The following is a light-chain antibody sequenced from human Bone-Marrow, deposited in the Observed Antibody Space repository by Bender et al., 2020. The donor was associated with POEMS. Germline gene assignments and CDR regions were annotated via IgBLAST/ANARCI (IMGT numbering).Light chain of an antibody. CDR1: NIGNYNS. J-gene: IGLJ3*02. Sequence: QSALTQPPSVSGSPGQSVTISCTGTNIGNYNSVSWYRQSPGKAPKLMIYEGSKRPSGVSNRFSGSKSGNTASLTISGLQAEDEADYYCCSYAGSSTWVFGGGTKLTVL. CDR3: CSYAGSSTWV. V-gene: IGLV2-23*01. CDR2: EGS.